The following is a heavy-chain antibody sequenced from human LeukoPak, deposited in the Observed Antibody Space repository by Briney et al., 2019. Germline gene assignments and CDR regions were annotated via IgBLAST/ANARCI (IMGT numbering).Heavy chain of an antibody. V-gene: IGHV3-9*01. D-gene: IGHD2-2*01. CDR1: GGSISSHY. J-gene: IGHJ5*02. CDR3: AKDLRRYCSSTSCLGGFDP. CDR2: ISWNSGSI. Sequence: LSLTCTVSGGSISSHYWSWIRQPPGKGLEWVSGISWNSGSIGYADSVKGRFTISRDNAKNSLYLQMNSLRAEDTALYYCAKDLRRYCSSTSCLGGFDPWGQGTLVTVSS.